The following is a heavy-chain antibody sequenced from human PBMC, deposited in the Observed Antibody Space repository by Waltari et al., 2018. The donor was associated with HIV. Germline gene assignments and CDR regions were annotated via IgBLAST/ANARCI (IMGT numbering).Heavy chain of an antibody. V-gene: IGHV1-46*01. J-gene: IGHJ6*03. D-gene: IGHD5-18*01. CDR2: IDPSAGTT. CDR1: GFVLPSSY. Sequence: VRLEQSGPEVKEPGTSVIVSCKTTGFVLPSSYLHWVRQVPGQGLEWMGTIDPSAGTTRFAHRFRSRIKLTRHVSTSTVYMEVTRLTFGETAIYYCARDHSPIQDYSLDVWGQGTTVVVS. CDR3: ARDHSPIQDYSLDV.